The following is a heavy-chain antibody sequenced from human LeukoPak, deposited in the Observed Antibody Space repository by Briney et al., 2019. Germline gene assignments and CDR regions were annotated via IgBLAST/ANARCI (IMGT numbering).Heavy chain of an antibody. CDR2: IYYSGST. CDR1: GGSISSSSYY. D-gene: IGHD2-15*01. Sequence: SETLSLTCSVSGGSISSSSYYWGWIRQPPGKGLRWIGNIYYSGSTYYNPPLKSRVTISVDTSKNQFSLKLSSVTAADTAVYYCARLVVSATVNWFDPWGQGTLVTVSS. V-gene: IGHV4-39*01. CDR3: ARLVVSATVNWFDP. J-gene: IGHJ5*02.